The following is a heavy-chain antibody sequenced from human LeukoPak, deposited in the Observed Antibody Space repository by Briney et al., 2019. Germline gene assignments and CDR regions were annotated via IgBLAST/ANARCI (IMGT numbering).Heavy chain of an antibody. CDR1: GYTFTGYY. CDR3: ASVGYCSSTSCSPYNWFDP. V-gene: IGHV1-2*02. CDR2: INPNSGGT. D-gene: IGHD2-2*03. Sequence: ASVKVSCKASGYTFTGYYMHWVRQAPGQGLERMGWINPNSGGTNYAQKVQGRVNMTRDTPITKAYMELSRLRSDDTAVYYCASVGYCSSTSCSPYNWFDPWGQGTLVTVSS. J-gene: IGHJ5*02.